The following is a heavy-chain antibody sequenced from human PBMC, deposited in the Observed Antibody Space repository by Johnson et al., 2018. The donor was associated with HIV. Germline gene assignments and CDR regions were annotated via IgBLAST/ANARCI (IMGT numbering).Heavy chain of an antibody. V-gene: IGHV3-30*02. CDR3: AKNHFDSSALEAFDI. CDR1: GFTFSSYG. J-gene: IGHJ3*02. CDR2: IRYDGSNK. Sequence: QVQLVESGGGVVQPGGSLRLSCAASGFTFSSYGMHWVRQAPGKGLEWVAFIRYDGSNKYYADSVKGRFTISRDNSKNTLYLQMNSLRAEDTAVYYCAKNHFDSSALEAFDIWGQGTMVTVSS. D-gene: IGHD3-22*01.